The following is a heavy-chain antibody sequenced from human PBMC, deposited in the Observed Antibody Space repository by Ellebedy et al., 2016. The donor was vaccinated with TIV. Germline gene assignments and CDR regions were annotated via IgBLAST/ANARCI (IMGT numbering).Heavy chain of an antibody. Sequence: MPSETLSLTCSVSSGSITNGNHSWVWIRQTPGKGLAWIGTISYRGSSDYAPSLKRRVTISVHTTMDQFSLKLSSVTAADSAVYFCAASVSVTGGIDYWGQGTLVTVS. CDR2: ISYRGSS. CDR1: SGSITNGNHS. D-gene: IGHD2-8*02. V-gene: IGHV4-39*01. CDR3: AASVSVTGGIDY. J-gene: IGHJ4*02.